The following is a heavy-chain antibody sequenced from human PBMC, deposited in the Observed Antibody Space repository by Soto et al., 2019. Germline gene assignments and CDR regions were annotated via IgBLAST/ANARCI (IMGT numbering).Heavy chain of an antibody. D-gene: IGHD2-15*01. Sequence: PSETLSLTCTVSGGSISSGGYYWSWIRQHPGKGLEWIGYIYYSGSTYYNPSLKSRVTISVDTSKNQFSLKLSSVTAADTAVYYCARGVEVVVVAAPSRWFDPWGQGTLVTVSS. CDR3: ARGVEVVVVAAPSRWFDP. V-gene: IGHV4-31*03. J-gene: IGHJ5*02. CDR2: IYYSGST. CDR1: GGSISSGGYY.